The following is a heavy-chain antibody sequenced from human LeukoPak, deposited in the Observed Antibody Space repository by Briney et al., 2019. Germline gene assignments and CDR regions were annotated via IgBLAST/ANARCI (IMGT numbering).Heavy chain of an antibody. V-gene: IGHV3-7*04. CDR3: ARDRGGGWFDP. CDR2: IKQGGREK. J-gene: IGHJ5*02. Sequence: PGGSLRLSCAASGFTFSNLWMTWVRQAPGKGLEWVASIKQGGREKYYVDSVKGQFAISRDNPKNSLFLQLNSLRAEDTAVYYCARDRGGGWFDPWGQETLVTVSS. CDR1: GFTFSNLW. D-gene: IGHD2-15*01.